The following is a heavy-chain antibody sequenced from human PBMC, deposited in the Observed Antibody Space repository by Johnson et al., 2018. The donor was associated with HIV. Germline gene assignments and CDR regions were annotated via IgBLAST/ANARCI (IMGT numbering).Heavy chain of an antibody. V-gene: IGHV3-7*05. D-gene: IGHD3-9*01. CDR3: ARTAGGYFVEALEI. J-gene: IGHJ3*02. CDR1: GFTFSSYW. CDR2: IKQDGSEK. Sequence: VQLVESGGGLVQPGGSLRLSCAASGFTFSSYWMSWVRQAPGKGLEWVANIKQDGSEKYYVDSVKGRFTISRDNAKNSLYLQMNSLRAEDTAVDYCARTAGGYFVEALEIWGQGTMVTVSS.